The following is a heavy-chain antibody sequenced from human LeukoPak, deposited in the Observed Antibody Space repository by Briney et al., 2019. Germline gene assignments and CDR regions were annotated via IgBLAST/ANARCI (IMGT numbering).Heavy chain of an antibody. D-gene: IGHD6-13*01. CDR1: GFTVSANY. CDR2: VYSGGST. J-gene: IGHJ4*02. CDR3: ALGDPSSS. V-gene: IGHV3-66*01. Sequence: GGSLRLSCAASGFTVSANYMTWVRQAPGNGLEWVSVVYSGGSTYYADSVKGRFTISRDSSKNTLYLQMNSLRAEDTAVYYCALGDPSSSWGQGTLVTVSS.